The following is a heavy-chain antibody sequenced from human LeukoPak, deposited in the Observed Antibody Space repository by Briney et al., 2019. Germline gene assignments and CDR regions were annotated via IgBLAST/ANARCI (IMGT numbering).Heavy chain of an antibody. CDR3: AKGPRDGCIDY. V-gene: IGHV3-23*01. CDR2: ISGSGQNT. D-gene: IGHD5-24*01. CDR1: GFTFTSYG. Sequence: GGSLRLSCAASGFTFTSYGLSWVRQSPGKGLDWVSAISGSGQNTHYADSVKGRFTISRDNSKNTLYLQMNSLRAEDTAVYYCAKGPRDGCIDYWGQGTLVTVSS. J-gene: IGHJ4*02.